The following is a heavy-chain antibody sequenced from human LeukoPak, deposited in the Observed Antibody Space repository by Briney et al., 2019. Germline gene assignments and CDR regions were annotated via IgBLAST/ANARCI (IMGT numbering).Heavy chain of an antibody. CDR3: ARAYKDRSLAGKKEFFQH. V-gene: IGHV3-9*01. J-gene: IGHJ1*01. CDR1: GFTFDNYA. CDR2: ISWNSGTI. Sequence: GGSLRLSCAASGFTFDNYAMNWVRQAPGKGLEWISLISWNSGTIGYADSVKGRFTISRDNANNFLYLQMNSLRAEDTALYYCARAYKDRSLAGKKEFFQHWGQGTLVTVSS. D-gene: IGHD6-19*01.